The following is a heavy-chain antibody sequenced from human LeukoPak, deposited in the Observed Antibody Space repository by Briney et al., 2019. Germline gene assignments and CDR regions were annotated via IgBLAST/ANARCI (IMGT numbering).Heavy chain of an antibody. Sequence: PGGSLRLSCAASGFTFSSYGMHWVRQAPGKGLEWVAFIRYDGSNKYYADSVKGRFTISRDNSKNTLYLQMNSLRAEDTAVYYCAKDLGSRKLNWFDPWGQGTLVTVSS. CDR1: GFTFSSYG. J-gene: IGHJ5*02. CDR2: IRYDGSNK. V-gene: IGHV3-30*02. CDR3: AKDLGSRKLNWFDP. D-gene: IGHD2-15*01.